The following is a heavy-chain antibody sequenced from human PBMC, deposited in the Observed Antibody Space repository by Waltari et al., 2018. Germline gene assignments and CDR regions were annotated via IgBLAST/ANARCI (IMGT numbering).Heavy chain of an antibody. CDR3: ARTTRGEPAARLNY. Sequence: QVQLVQSGAEVKKPGASVKVSCKASGYTFTSYAMHWVRQAPGQRLEWMGWINPGNGNTKYSQKFQGRVTITRDTSASTAYMELSSLRSEDTAVYYCARTTRGEPAARLNYWGQGTLVTVSS. CDR1: GYTFTSYA. J-gene: IGHJ4*02. D-gene: IGHD2-2*01. CDR2: INPGNGNT. V-gene: IGHV1-3*01.